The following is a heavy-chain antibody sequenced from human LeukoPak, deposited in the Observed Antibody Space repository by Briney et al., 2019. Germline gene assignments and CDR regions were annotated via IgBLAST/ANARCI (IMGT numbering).Heavy chain of an antibody. CDR3: ARVSSGYYYVFDY. V-gene: IGHV1-3*03. CDR2: INAGNGNT. D-gene: IGHD3-22*01. CDR1: GYTFSSYY. J-gene: IGHJ4*02. Sequence: ASVKVSCKPSGYTFSSYYLYWVRQAPGQRLEWMGWINAGNGNTKYSQEFQGRVTITRDTSASTAYMELSSLRSEDMAVYYCARVSSGYYYVFDYWGQGTLVTVSS.